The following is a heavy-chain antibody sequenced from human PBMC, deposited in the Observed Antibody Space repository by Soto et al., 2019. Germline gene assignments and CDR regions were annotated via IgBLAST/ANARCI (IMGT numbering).Heavy chain of an antibody. CDR3: ASAPYSSAWTAETDS. D-gene: IGHD6-25*01. V-gene: IGHV3-66*01. J-gene: IGHJ4*02. Sequence: PGGSLRLSCAASGFTVSHNYMSWVRQAPGKGLEWVAVFYRDGGTYYTDSVKGRFTISRDSSKNTLYLQMNSLRAEDTAVYYCASAPYSSAWTAETDSWGKGTLVTVS. CDR2: FYRDGGT. CDR1: GFTVSHNY.